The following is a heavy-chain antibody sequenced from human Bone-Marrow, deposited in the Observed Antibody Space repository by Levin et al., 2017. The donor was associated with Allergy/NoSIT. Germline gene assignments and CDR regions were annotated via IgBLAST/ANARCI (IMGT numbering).Heavy chain of an antibody. CDR1: GGSFSGYY. CDR2: INHSGST. V-gene: IGHV4-34*01. J-gene: IGHJ6*02. D-gene: IGHD3-10*01. Sequence: SETLSLTCAVYGGSFSGYYWSWIRQPPGKGLEWIGEINHSGSTNYNPSLKSRVTISVDTSKNQFSLKLSSVTAADTAVYYCARGQYYYGSGSPRFWYYDYGMDGWGQGTTVTVSS. CDR3: ARGQYYYGSGSPRFWYYDYGMDG.